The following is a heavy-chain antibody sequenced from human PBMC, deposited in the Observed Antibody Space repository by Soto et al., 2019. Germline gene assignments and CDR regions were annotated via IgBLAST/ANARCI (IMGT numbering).Heavy chain of an antibody. Sequence: QVQLMQSGAEVKKPGASVKVSCKASGNTFTNYYIHWVRQAPGQGLEWMGPINPSGGHTTYSQNFLGRVTMTRDTSTSTLYMELTSRTSDDTAVYYCARGGHVVVVTAAFDYWGQGTLVTVSS. D-gene: IGHD2-21*02. CDR1: GNTFTNYY. J-gene: IGHJ4*02. CDR2: INPSGGHT. CDR3: ARGGHVVVVTAAFDY. V-gene: IGHV1-46*01.